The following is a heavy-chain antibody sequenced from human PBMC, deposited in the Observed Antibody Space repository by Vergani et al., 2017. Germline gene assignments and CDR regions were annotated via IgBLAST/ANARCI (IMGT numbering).Heavy chain of an antibody. CDR3: ARERPSDSSSLGSYYYYYGMDV. Sequence: QVQLQESGPGLVKPSGTLSLTCAVSGCSISSSSYYWGWIRQPPGKGLEWIGSIYYSGSTYYHPSLKSRVTISVDTSKNQFDLRLGAVTAADTAVYYCARERPSDSSSLGSYYYYYGMDVWGQGTTVTVS. CDR2: IYYSGST. D-gene: IGHD6-13*01. J-gene: IGHJ6*02. CDR1: GCSISSSSYY. V-gene: IGHV4-39*07.